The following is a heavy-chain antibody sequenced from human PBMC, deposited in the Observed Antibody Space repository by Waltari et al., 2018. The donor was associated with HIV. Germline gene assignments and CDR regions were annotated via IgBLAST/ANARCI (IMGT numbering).Heavy chain of an antibody. CDR2: IYIGGNT. Sequence: QVQLQESGPGLVKPSQTLSLTCTVSGGSISNGSYYWNWIRQPAGKGLEWIGRIYIGGNTNYNPSRKSRVTISVDTSKNQFSLKLSSVTAADTAVYYCARGRFEGYILYYYYGMDVWGQGTTVSVSS. CDR3: ARGRFEGYILYYYYGMDV. CDR1: GGSISNGSYY. V-gene: IGHV4-61*02. J-gene: IGHJ6*02. D-gene: IGHD5-12*01.